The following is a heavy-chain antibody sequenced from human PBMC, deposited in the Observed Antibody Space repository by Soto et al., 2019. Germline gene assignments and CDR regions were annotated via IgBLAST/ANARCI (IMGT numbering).Heavy chain of an antibody. D-gene: IGHD2-2*01. J-gene: IGHJ6*02. CDR1: GFTFSSYG. CDR3: QTSDIVVVPATGPYYYYGMDF. Sequence: GGSLRLSCAASGFTFSSYGMHWVRQAPGKGLEWVAVISYDGSNKYYADSVKGRFTISRDNSKNTLYLQMNSLRAEDTAVYYCQTSDIVVVPATGPYYYYGMDFWGQGTTVTVSS. CDR2: ISYDGSNK. V-gene: IGHV3-30*03.